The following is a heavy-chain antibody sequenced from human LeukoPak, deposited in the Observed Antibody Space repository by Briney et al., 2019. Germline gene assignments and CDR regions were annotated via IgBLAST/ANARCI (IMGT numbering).Heavy chain of an antibody. J-gene: IGHJ4*02. Sequence: PGGSLRLSCAASGFIFSNHWMHWVRQGPEEGLVWVSFIKYDGSSTNYADSVKGRFTISRDNAKNSLYLQMNSLRAEDTAIYYCTRVGYIDEGIDYWGQGTLVTVSS. CDR1: GFIFSNHW. D-gene: IGHD5-24*01. V-gene: IGHV3-74*01. CDR3: TRVGYIDEGIDY. CDR2: IKYDGSST.